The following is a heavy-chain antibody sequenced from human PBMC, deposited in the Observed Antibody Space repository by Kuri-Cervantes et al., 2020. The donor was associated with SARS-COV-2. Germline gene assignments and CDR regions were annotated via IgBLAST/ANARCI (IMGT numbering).Heavy chain of an antibody. V-gene: IGHV3-7*01. CDR3: ARMGGRLNYYDSSGYSPAPDAFDI. J-gene: IGHJ3*02. CDR2: IKQDGSEK. Sequence: GGSLRLSCAASGFTFSSYWMSWVRQAPGKGLEWEANIKQDGSEKYYVDSVKGRFTISRDNAKNSLYLQMNSLRSEDTAVYYCARMGGRLNYYDSSGYSPAPDAFDIWGQGTRVTVSS. CDR1: GFTFSSYW. D-gene: IGHD3-22*01.